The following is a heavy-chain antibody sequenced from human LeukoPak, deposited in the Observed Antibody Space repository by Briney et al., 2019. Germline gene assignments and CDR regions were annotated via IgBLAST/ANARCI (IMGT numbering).Heavy chain of an antibody. CDR3: ASEGRCSSTSCYSYYYYGMDV. J-gene: IGHJ6*02. V-gene: IGHV4-59*12. Sequence: SETLSLTCTVSGGSISSYYWSWIRQPPGKGLEWIGYIYYSGSTNYNPSLKSRVTISVDTSKNQFSLKLSSVTAADTAVYYCASEGRCSSTSCYSYYYYGMDVWGQGTTVTVSS. CDR2: IYYSGST. D-gene: IGHD2-2*01. CDR1: GGSISSYY.